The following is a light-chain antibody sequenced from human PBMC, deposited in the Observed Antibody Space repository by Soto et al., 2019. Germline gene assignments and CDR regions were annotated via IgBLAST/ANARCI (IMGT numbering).Light chain of an antibody. Sequence: EIFLTQSPDTLSLSPGERATLTCRASQSVTNYIAWYQQRPGQAPRLLIYDASNRATGVPAMFSGSRSGTDFTLTISDLEPADFGLYYCQQRLNWPPGFGQGTKVEIK. CDR1: QSVTNY. CDR2: DAS. CDR3: QQRLNWPPG. J-gene: IGKJ1*01. V-gene: IGKV3-11*01.